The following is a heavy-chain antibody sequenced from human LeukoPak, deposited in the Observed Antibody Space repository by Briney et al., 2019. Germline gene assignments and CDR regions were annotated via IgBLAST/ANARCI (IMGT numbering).Heavy chain of an antibody. V-gene: IGHV3-7*01. J-gene: IGHJ3*02. D-gene: IGHD3-3*01. CDR2: IKQDGSEK. CDR3: ARMRFLEWLFDPTAFDI. CDR1: GFTFSDYY. Sequence: GGSLRLSCAASGFTFSDYYMSWIRQAPGKGLEWVANIKQDGSEKYYVDSVKGRFTISRDNAKNSLYLQMNSLRAEDTAVYYCARMRFLEWLFDPTAFDIWGQGTMVTVSS.